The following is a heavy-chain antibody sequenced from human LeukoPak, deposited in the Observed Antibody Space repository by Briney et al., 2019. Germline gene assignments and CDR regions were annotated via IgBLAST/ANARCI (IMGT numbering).Heavy chain of an antibody. J-gene: IGHJ6*02. CDR2: ISYDGSNK. D-gene: IGHD3-3*01. V-gene: IGHV3-30*03. Sequence: GGSLRLSCAASGFTFSSYGMHWVRQAPGKGLEWVAVISYDGSNKYYADSVKGRFTISRDNSKNTLYLQMNSLRAEDTAVYYCARFPDYDFWSCYFYYYYGMDVWGQGTTVTVSS. CDR3: ARFPDYDFWSCYFYYYYGMDV. CDR1: GFTFSSYG.